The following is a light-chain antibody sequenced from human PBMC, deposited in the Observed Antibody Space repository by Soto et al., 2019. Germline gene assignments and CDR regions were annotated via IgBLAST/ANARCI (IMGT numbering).Light chain of an antibody. V-gene: IGKV3D-15*01. CDR1: QSVSSSY. CDR3: QQYNNWPPIT. Sequence: EILLTQSPGTLSLSPGERATLSCRASQSVSSSYLAWYQQKPGQAPRLLIYGASTRATGIPARFSGSGSGTEFTLTISSLQSEDFAVYYCQQYNNWPPITFGQGTRLEIK. J-gene: IGKJ5*01. CDR2: GAS.